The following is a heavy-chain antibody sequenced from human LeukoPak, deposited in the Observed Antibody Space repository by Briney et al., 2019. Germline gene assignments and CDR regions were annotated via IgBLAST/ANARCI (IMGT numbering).Heavy chain of an antibody. J-gene: IGHJ4*02. V-gene: IGHV3-23*01. CDR1: GFTFSSYA. Sequence: GGSLRLSCAASGFTFSSYAMSWVRQAPGKGLEWVSAISGSGGSTYYADSVKGRFTISRDNSKNTLYLQMNSLRAEDTAVYYCAKDRDYYGSGSYPLDYWGQGTLVTVSS. CDR2: ISGSGGST. CDR3: AKDRDYYGSGSYPLDY. D-gene: IGHD3-10*01.